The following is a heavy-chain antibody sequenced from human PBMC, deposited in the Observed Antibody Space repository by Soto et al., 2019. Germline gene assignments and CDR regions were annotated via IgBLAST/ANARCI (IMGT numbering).Heavy chain of an antibody. V-gene: IGHV3-9*01. CDR3: AKRYFTPGWYYFDY. Sequence: EVQLVESGGGLVQPGRSLRLSCAASGFTFDDYAMHWVRQAPGKGLEWVSGISWNSGSIGYADSVKGRFTISRDNAKNSLYLQMNSLRAEDTALYYCAKRYFTPGWYYFDYWGQGTLVTVSS. CDR1: GFTFDDYA. J-gene: IGHJ4*02. D-gene: IGHD3-9*01. CDR2: ISWNSGSI.